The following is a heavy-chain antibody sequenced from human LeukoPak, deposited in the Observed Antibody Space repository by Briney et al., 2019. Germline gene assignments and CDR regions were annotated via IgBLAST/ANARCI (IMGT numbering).Heavy chain of an antibody. V-gene: IGHV3-9*01. CDR1: GFTFDGYA. Sequence: GGSLRLSCAASGFTFDGYAMHWVRQAPGKGLEWVSGISWNSGSIGYADSVKGRFTISRDNAKNSLYLQMNSLRAEDTALYYCAKVMPAAGCFDYWGQGTLVTVSS. CDR2: ISWNSGSI. J-gene: IGHJ4*02. D-gene: IGHD6-13*01. CDR3: AKVMPAAGCFDY.